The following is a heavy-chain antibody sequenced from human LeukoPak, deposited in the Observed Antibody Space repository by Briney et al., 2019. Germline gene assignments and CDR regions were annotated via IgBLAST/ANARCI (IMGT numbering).Heavy chain of an antibody. CDR2: IKQDGSEK. CDR1: GFTFGSYW. V-gene: IGHV3-7*01. D-gene: IGHD5-12*01. CDR3: AREYSGYVP. J-gene: IGHJ5*02. Sequence: GGSLRLSCAASGFTFGSYWMSWVRQAPGKGLEWVANIKQDGSEKYYVDSVKGRFTISRDNAKNSLYLQMNSLRAEDTAVYYCAREYSGYVPWGQGTLVTVSS.